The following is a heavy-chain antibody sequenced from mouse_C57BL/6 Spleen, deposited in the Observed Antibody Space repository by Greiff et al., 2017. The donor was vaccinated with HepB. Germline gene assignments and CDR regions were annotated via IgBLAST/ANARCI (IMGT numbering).Heavy chain of an antibody. CDR2: IYPGDGDT. Sequence: QVQLKESGAELVKPGASVKISCKASGYAFSSYWMNWVKQRPGKGLEWIGQIYPGDGDTNYNGKFKGKATLTADKSSSTAYMQLSSLTSEDSAVYFCAREGTTVVAAYYAMDYWGQGTSVTVSS. J-gene: IGHJ4*01. D-gene: IGHD1-1*01. V-gene: IGHV1-80*01. CDR1: GYAFSSYW. CDR3: AREGTTVVAAYYAMDY.